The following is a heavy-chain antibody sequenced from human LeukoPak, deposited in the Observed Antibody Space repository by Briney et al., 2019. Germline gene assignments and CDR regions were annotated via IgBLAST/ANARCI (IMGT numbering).Heavy chain of an antibody. D-gene: IGHD2-2*01. Sequence: SETLSLTCAVSGGSISSNNWWSWARQPPGKGLGWIGVIYHSGSTDYNPSLERRVTISVDKSKNQFSLKLSSVTAADTAVYYCAGGGYCSRSSCFAPLFDYWGQGILVTVSS. CDR1: GGSISSNNW. CDR2: IYHSGST. J-gene: IGHJ4*02. CDR3: AGGGYCSRSSCFAPLFDY. V-gene: IGHV4-4*02.